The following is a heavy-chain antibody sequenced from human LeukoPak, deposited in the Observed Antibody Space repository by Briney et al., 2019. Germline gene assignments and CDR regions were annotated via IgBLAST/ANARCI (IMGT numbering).Heavy chain of an antibody. V-gene: IGHV3-48*03. J-gene: IGHJ4*02. Sequence: PGGSLRLSCAASGFTFSSYEMNWVRQAPGKGLEWVSYISSSGSTIYYADSEKGRFTISRDNAKNSLYLQMNSLRAEDTAVYYCARANYDSSGYGYFDYWGQGTLVTVSS. CDR3: ARANYDSSGYGYFDY. CDR1: GFTFSSYE. CDR2: ISSSGSTI. D-gene: IGHD3-22*01.